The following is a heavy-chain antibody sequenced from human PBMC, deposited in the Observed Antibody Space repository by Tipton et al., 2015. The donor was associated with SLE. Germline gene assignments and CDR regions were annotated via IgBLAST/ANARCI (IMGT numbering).Heavy chain of an antibody. CDR1: GGSFGSYY. CDR3: VRSLPHYYDGSGYFFDS. V-gene: IGHV4-59*08. Sequence: TLSLTCTLSGGSFGSYYWNWIRQTPGKGLEWIGYIYYGGSPHYNPSLKNRVTMSLDTSETQFFLRLTSVTAADTAVYYCVRSLPHYYDGSGYFFDSWGQGSLVTVSS. D-gene: IGHD3-22*01. J-gene: IGHJ5*01. CDR2: IYYGGSP.